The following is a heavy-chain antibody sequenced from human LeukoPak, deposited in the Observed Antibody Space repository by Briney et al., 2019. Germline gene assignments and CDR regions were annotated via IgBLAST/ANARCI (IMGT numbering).Heavy chain of an antibody. Sequence: GASVKVSCKASGYTFTSYDINWVRQATGQGLEWMGWMNPNSGNTGYAQKFQGRVTMTRNTSISTAYMELSSLRSEDTAVYYCARGARPYEPYYDFWSGYIGYYYYGMDVWGQGTTVTVSS. CDR2: MNPNSGNT. V-gene: IGHV1-8*01. CDR3: ARGARPYEPYYDFWSGYIGYYYYGMDV. J-gene: IGHJ6*02. CDR1: GYTFTSYD. D-gene: IGHD3-3*01.